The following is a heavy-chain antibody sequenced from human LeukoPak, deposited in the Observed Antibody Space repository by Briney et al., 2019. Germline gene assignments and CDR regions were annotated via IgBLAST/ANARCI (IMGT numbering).Heavy chain of an antibody. Sequence: ASVKVSCKASGYTFTSSGISWVRQAPGQGLEWMGWISAYNGNTNYAQKLQGRVTMTTDTSTSTAYMELRSLRSDDTAVYYWARDSQYPLYGMDVWGQGTTVTISS. CDR1: GYTFTSSG. CDR2: ISAYNGNT. V-gene: IGHV1-18*01. J-gene: IGHJ6*02. D-gene: IGHD2-2*01. CDR3: ARDSQYPLYGMDV.